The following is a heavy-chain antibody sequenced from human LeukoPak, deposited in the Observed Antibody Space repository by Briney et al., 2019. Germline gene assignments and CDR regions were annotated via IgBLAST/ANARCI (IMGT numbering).Heavy chain of an antibody. CDR2: IYYSGST. Sequence: PSETLSLTCTVSGGSISSYYWSWFRQPPGKGLEWIGYIYYSGSTHYNPSLKSRVTISVDTSKNQFSLILSSVTAADTAVYYCAKDMSSDWYGGPDYWGQGTLVTVSS. J-gene: IGHJ4*02. CDR3: AKDMSSDWYGGPDY. CDR1: GGSISSYY. V-gene: IGHV4-59*12. D-gene: IGHD3-10*01.